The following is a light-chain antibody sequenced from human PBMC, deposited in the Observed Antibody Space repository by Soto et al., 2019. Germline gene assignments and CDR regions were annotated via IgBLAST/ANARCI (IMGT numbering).Light chain of an antibody. V-gene: IGKV3-15*01. CDR3: QQRSKWPIT. CDR1: QSVGRN. Sequence: EIVMTQSPATLSVSPGERATLSCRASQSVGRNLAWYQQKPGQAPRLLISGASTRATDIPARFSGSGSGTEFTLTISSLQSEDFAVYYCQQRSKWPITFGQGTRLEIK. J-gene: IGKJ5*01. CDR2: GAS.